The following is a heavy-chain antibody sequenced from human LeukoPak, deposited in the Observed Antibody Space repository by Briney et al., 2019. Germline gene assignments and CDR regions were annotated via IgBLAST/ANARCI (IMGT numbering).Heavy chain of an antibody. CDR3: ARDQPGFGELLYDY. J-gene: IGHJ4*02. V-gene: IGHV1-3*01. Sequence: GASVKVSCKASGYTFTSYDMHWVRQAPGQRLEWMGWINAGNGNTKYSQKFQGRVTITRDTSASTAYMELSSLRSEDTAVYYCARDQPGFGELLYDYWGQGTLVTVSS. CDR1: GYTFTSYD. CDR2: INAGNGNT. D-gene: IGHD3-10*01.